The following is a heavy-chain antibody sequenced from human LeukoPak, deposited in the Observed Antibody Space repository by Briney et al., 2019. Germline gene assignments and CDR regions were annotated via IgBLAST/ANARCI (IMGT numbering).Heavy chain of an antibody. Sequence: SETLSLTCAVYGGSFSGYYRSWIRQPPGRGLEWIGEINHSGSTNYNPSLKSRVTISVDTSKNQFSLKLSSVTAADTAVYYCATSGYSYGFDYWGQGTLVTVSS. CDR3: ATSGYSYGFDY. J-gene: IGHJ4*02. CDR2: INHSGST. CDR1: GGSFSGYY. D-gene: IGHD5-18*01. V-gene: IGHV4-34*01.